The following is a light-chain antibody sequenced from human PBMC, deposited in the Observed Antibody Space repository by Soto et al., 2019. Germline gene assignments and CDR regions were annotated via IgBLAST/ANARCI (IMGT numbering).Light chain of an antibody. CDR2: DAS. J-gene: IGKJ1*01. CDR1: QHISNY. V-gene: IGKV1-33*01. Sequence: DIQMTQSPSSLSASVGDRVTITCQASQHISNYLNWHQQKPGNAPKLLSYDASSLESGVPSSFSGSDSETEFTLNISSLQHDDFATYYCQRYDSYSWTFGQGTKVDIK. CDR3: QRYDSYSWT.